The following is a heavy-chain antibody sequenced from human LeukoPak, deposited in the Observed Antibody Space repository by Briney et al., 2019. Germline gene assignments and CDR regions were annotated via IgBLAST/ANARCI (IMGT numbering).Heavy chain of an antibody. CDR3: ARGYSSSWSTPYDAFDI. CDR2: IYYSGST. Sequence: PSETLSLTCTASGYSISSGGYYWSWIRQHPGKGLEWIGYIYYSGSTNYNPSLKSRVTISVDTSKNQFSLKLSSVTAADTAVYYCARGYSSSWSTPYDAFDIWGQGTMVTASS. V-gene: IGHV4-61*08. D-gene: IGHD6-13*01. CDR1: GYSISSGGYY. J-gene: IGHJ3*02.